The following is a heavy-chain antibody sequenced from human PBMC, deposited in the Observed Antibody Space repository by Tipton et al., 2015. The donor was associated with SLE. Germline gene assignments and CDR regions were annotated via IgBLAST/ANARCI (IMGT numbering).Heavy chain of an antibody. J-gene: IGHJ4*02. CDR1: GGSISSADYY. Sequence: TLSLTCTVSGGSISSADYYWSWIRQHTGKGLEWFGYIYYTMSAYYNPSLKSRVIISLDTSKNHFSLKLSSVTAADTAVYYCARVPRTFYYDYSGHFDYWGPGTLVTVSS. CDR3: ARVPRTFYYDYSGHFDY. D-gene: IGHD3-22*01. V-gene: IGHV4-31*03. CDR2: IYYTMSA.